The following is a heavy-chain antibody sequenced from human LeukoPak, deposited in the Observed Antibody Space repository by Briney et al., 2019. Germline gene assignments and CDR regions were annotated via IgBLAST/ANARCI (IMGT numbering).Heavy chain of an antibody. J-gene: IGHJ4*02. CDR2: ISSSSYI. V-gene: IGHV3-21*01. Sequence: GGSLRPSCAASGFTFSSYSMNWVRQAPGKGLEWVSSISSSSYIYYADSVKGRFTISRDNAKNSPYLQMNSLRAEDTAVYYCARDHDRYDSSGYPYWGQGTLVTVSS. CDR1: GFTFSSYS. D-gene: IGHD3-22*01. CDR3: ARDHDRYDSSGYPY.